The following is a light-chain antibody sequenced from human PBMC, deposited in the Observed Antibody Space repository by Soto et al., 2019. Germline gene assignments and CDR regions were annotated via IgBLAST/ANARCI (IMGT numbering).Light chain of an antibody. Sequence: QSALTQPASVSGSPGQSITIFCSGTSSDVGAYKFVSWYRHHPGKAPQVMIYEVSNRPSGVSNRFSGSKSCNTASLTISGLQPEDEGDYYCSSYTSTSTPWVFGGGTKVTVL. CDR2: EVS. V-gene: IGLV2-14*01. CDR1: SSDVGAYKF. J-gene: IGLJ3*02. CDR3: SSYTSTSTPWV.